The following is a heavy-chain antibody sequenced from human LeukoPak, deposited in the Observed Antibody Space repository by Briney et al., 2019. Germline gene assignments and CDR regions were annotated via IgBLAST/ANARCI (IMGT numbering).Heavy chain of an antibody. CDR3: AKLKWLGVVDY. D-gene: IGHD3-3*01. Sequence: GGSLRLSCAASGFSYTIFWMSWVRQAPGRGLEWVATIKEDGSEKYYVDSVKGRFTISRDNAKNSLYLQMNSLRAEDTAVYYCAKLKWLGVVDYWGREPWSPSPQ. V-gene: IGHV3-7*01. J-gene: IGHJ4*02. CDR2: IKEDGSEK. CDR1: GFSYTIFW.